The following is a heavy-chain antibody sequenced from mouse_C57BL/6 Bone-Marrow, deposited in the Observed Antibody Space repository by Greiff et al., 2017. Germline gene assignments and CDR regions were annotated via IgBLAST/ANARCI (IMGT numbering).Heavy chain of an antibody. V-gene: IGHV1-50*01. J-gene: IGHJ3*01. CDR3: AREGVLLRPFAY. Sequence: VQLQQPGAELVKPGASVKLSCKASGYTFTSYWMQWVKQRPGQGLEWIGAIDPSDSYTNYNQKFKGKATLTVDTSSSTAYMQLSSLTSEDSAVYYCAREGVLLRPFAYWGQGTLVTVSA. CDR2: IDPSDSYT. CDR1: GYTFTSYW. D-gene: IGHD1-1*01.